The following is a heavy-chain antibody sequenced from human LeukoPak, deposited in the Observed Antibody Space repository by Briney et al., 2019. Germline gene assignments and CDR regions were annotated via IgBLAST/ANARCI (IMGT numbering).Heavy chain of an antibody. V-gene: IGHV3-30*02. Sequence: PGGSLRLSCAASGFTFSSYGMHWVRQAPGKGLEWVAFIRYDGSNKYYADSVKGRFTISRDNSKNTLYLQMNSLRAEDTAVYYCARDPDNQGSKFDYWGQGTLVTVSS. CDR1: GFTFSSYG. J-gene: IGHJ4*02. D-gene: IGHD1-1*01. CDR3: ARDPDNQGSKFDY. CDR2: IRYDGSNK.